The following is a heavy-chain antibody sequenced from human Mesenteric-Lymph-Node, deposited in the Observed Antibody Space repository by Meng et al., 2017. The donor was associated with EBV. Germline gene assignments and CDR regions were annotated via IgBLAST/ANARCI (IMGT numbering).Heavy chain of an antibody. Sequence: QVQLQESGPGLVKPSQTLSLTCAVSGGSISSGGYYWSWIRQPPGKGLEWIGYIYFSGSTYYNPSLKSRVTISVDTSKNQFSLRLSSVTAADTAVYHCARVKDADDAIDIWGQGTMVTVSS. CDR2: IYFSGST. D-gene: IGHD2-15*01. CDR3: ARVKDADDAIDI. V-gene: IGHV4-30-4*01. CDR1: GGSISSGGYY. J-gene: IGHJ3*02.